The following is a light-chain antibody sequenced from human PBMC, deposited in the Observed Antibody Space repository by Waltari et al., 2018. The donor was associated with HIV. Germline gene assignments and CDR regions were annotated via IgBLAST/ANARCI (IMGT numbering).Light chain of an antibody. J-gene: IGLJ1*01. Sequence: SVSPGQTARITCSGDTLSNQYSYWYQQKSGQAPVLVIFRDIERPSGIPERFSGSRSGATVTLTISGVQAEDEADYYCQSADNSGTYVFATGTQVTVL. CDR1: TLSNQY. CDR2: RDI. CDR3: QSADNSGTYV. V-gene: IGLV3-25*03.